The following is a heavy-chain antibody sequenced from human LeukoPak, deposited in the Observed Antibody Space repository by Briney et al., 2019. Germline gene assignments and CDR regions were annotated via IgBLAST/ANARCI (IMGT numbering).Heavy chain of an antibody. CDR1: GFTFSSYG. Sequence: PGGSLRLSCAASGFTFSSYGMHWVRQAPGKGLEWVAFISYDGSNKYYADSVKGRFTISRDNSKNTLYLQMNSLRAEDTAVYYCAKDRIQLWLPGGNRYYYYGMDVWGQGTTVTVSS. J-gene: IGHJ6*02. V-gene: IGHV3-30*18. D-gene: IGHD5-18*01. CDR3: AKDRIQLWLPGGNRYYYYGMDV. CDR2: ISYDGSNK.